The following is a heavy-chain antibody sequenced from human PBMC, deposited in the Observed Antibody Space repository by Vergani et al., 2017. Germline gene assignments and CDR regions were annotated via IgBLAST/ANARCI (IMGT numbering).Heavy chain of an antibody. CDR3: AKDLRSARMGFDY. Sequence: EVQLLESGGGLVQPGGSLRLSCAASGFTFSSYGMSWVRQAPGKGLEWVSAFSGSGGGTYYADSVKGRFTISRDNSKNTLYLQMNSLRAEDTAVYYCAKDLRSARMGFDYGGQGTLVTVSS. D-gene: IGHD2-8*01. CDR2: FSGSGGGT. V-gene: IGHV3-23*01. CDR1: GFTFSSYG. J-gene: IGHJ4*02.